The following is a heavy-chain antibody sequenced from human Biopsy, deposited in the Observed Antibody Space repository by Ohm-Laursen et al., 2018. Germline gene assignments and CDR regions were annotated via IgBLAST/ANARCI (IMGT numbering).Heavy chain of an antibody. D-gene: IGHD6-6*01. V-gene: IGHV1-8*01. CDR3: ARDSSRRAREGGMDV. CDR2: MNPNSGNT. Sequence: SVKVSCKASGYTFTSFDINWVRQATGQGLEWMGWMNPNSGNTGYAQKLQGRVTMTRNTSISTAYMELSSLRSEDTAVYYCARDSSRRAREGGMDVWGQGTSVTVSS. J-gene: IGHJ6*02. CDR1: GYTFTSFD.